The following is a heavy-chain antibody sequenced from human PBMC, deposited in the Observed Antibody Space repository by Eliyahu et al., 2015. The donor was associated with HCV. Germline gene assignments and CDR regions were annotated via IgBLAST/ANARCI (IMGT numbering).Heavy chain of an antibody. Sequence: EVQLLESGGGLVQPGGSLRLSCAASGFIFSSYAMSWVRQAPGKGLEWVSAISGSGESTFYADSVKGRFTISRDNSKNMLYLQMNSLRVEDTAVYYCAKGSVSIALNDYFDYWGQGTLVTVSS. V-gene: IGHV3-23*01. D-gene: IGHD2/OR15-2a*01. J-gene: IGHJ4*02. CDR2: ISGSGEST. CDR3: AKGSVSIALNDYFDY. CDR1: GFIFSSYA.